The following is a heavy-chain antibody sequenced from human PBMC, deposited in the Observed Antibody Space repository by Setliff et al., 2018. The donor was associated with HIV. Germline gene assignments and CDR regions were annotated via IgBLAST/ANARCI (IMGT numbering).Heavy chain of an antibody. CDR1: DGSLSSYY. CDR3: ARHRQGLTGSTPGYYMDV. CDR2: INDSGTT. Sequence: SETLSLTCAVYDGSLSSYYWSWIRQSTGKGLEWIGEINDSGTTNYNPSLKSRVTMSVDTSKNQFSLKLSSVTAADTAVYYCARHRQGLTGSTPGYYMDVWGKGTTVTVSS. D-gene: IGHD1-7*01. J-gene: IGHJ6*03. V-gene: IGHV4-34*01.